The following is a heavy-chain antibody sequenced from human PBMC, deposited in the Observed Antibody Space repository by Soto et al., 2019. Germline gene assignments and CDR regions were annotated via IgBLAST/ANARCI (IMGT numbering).Heavy chain of an antibody. V-gene: IGHV3-15*01. CDR2: IKSKTDGGTT. CDR1: RFTFSNAW. J-gene: IGHJ4*02. CDR3: TTILGSSGWYEDY. Sequence: EVQLVESGGGLVKPGGSLRLSCAASRFTFSNAWMSWVRQAPGKGLEWVGRIKSKTDGGTTDYAAPVKGRFTISRDDSKNTLYLQMNSLKTEDTAVYYCTTILGSSGWYEDYWGQGTLVTVSS. D-gene: IGHD6-19*01.